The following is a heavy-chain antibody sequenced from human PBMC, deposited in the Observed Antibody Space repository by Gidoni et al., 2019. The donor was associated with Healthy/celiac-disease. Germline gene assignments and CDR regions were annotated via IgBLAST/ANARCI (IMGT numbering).Heavy chain of an antibody. V-gene: IGHV3-48*03. CDR1: GFTFSSYE. Sequence: EVQLVESGGGLVQPGGSLRLSCAASGFTFSSYEMNWVRQAPGKGLGWVSYISSSGSTIYYADSVKGRFTISRDNAKNSLYLQMNSLRAEDTAVYYCARDNRFSSSWPWGAFDIWGQGTMVTVSS. CDR2: ISSSGSTI. J-gene: IGHJ3*02. D-gene: IGHD6-13*01. CDR3: ARDNRFSSSWPWGAFDI.